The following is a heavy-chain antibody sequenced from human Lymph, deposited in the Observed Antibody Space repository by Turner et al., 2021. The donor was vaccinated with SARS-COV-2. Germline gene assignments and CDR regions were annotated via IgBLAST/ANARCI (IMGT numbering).Heavy chain of an antibody. J-gene: IGHJ6*02. D-gene: IGHD6-19*01. CDR3: AREIHSSGWHFQIYYYYYYGMDV. CDR2: ISYDGSNE. Sequence: QVQLVESGGGVVQPGRSLRLSCAASGFTFSSYAMHWVRQAPGKGLEWVAVISYDGSNEYYAESVKGRFTISRDNSKNTLYLQMNSLRAEDTAVYYCAREIHSSGWHFQIYYYYYYGMDVWGQGTTVTVSS. CDR1: GFTFSSYA. V-gene: IGHV3-30-3*01.